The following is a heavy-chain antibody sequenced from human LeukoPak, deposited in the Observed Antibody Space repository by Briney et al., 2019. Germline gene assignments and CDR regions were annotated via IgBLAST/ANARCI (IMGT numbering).Heavy chain of an antibody. V-gene: IGHV1-8*01. CDR3: ARCPFSGCRRGFDY. CDR2: MNPNSGNT. CDR1: GYTFTSYD. D-gene: IGHD3-10*01. Sequence: ASVKASCKASGYTFTSYDINWVRQATGQGLEWMGWMNPNSGNTGYAQKFQGRVTMTRNTSISTAYMELSSLRSEDTAVYYCARCPFSGCRRGFDYWGQGTLVTVSS. J-gene: IGHJ4*02.